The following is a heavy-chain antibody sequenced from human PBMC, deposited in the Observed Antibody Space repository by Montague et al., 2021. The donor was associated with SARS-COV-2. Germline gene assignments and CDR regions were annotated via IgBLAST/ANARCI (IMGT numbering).Heavy chain of an antibody. Sequence: SETLSLTCAVYGGSLSGYYWNWIRQPPGKGLEWIGEINHSGSAKYNPSLKRRVTISVDTSKNQFSLKLNSATAADTAVYYCARLGEGVVPAPILGVGPYYSYFYMDVWGKGATVTVSS. D-gene: IGHD2-2*02. CDR3: ARLGEGVVPAPILGVGPYYSYFYMDV. CDR2: INHSGSA. J-gene: IGHJ6*03. CDR1: GGSLSGYY. V-gene: IGHV4-34*01.